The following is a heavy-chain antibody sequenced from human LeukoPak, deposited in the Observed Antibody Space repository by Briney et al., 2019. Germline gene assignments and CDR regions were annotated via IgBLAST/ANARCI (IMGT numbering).Heavy chain of an antibody. CDR2: INQDESEK. J-gene: IGHJ3*02. V-gene: IGHV3-7*01. D-gene: IGHD1-1*01. CDR3: ARDMEPDAFDI. CDR1: GFTFVRHW. Sequence: GGSLRLSCVASGFTFVRHWMTWVRQAPGKGLEWVANINQDESEKYYVDSVKGRFTISRDIAKTSLYLQMNSLRAEDTAIYYCARDMEPDAFDIWGQGTMVTVSS.